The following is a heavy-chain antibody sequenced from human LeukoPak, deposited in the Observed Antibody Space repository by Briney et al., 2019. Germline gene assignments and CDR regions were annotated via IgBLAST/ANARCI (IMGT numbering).Heavy chain of an antibody. CDR2: INHSGST. CDR1: GGSFSGYY. V-gene: IGHV4-34*01. Sequence: SETLSLTCAVYGGSFSGYYWSWIRQPPGKGLEWIGEINHSGSTNYNPSLKSRVTISVDTSKNQFSLKLSSVTGAHTAVYYWARSNYYDRSGYYTNWFDPWGLGTLVTVSS. D-gene: IGHD3-22*01. J-gene: IGHJ5*02. CDR3: ARSNYYDRSGYYTNWFDP.